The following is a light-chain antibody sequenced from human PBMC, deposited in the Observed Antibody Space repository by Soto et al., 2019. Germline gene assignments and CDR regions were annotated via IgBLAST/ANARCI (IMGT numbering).Light chain of an antibody. J-gene: IGLJ2*01. CDR3: LLSYSGTRVL. Sequence: QAVVTQEPSLTVSPGGTVTLTCGSSTGAVTSGHYPYWFQQKPGQAPTTLIYDTNNKHSWTPARFAGSILGGKAVLTLSGAQPEDEPDYYCLLSYSGTRVLFGAGTKVTVL. CDR2: DTN. CDR1: TGAVTSGHY. V-gene: IGLV7-46*01.